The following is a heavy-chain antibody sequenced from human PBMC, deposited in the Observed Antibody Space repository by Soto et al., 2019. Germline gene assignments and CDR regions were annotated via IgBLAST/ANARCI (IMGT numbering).Heavy chain of an antibody. D-gene: IGHD6-13*01. CDR2: INHSGST. Sequence: SETLSLTCAVYGVSFSGYYWSWIRQPPGKGLEWIGEINHSGSTNYNPSLKSRVTISVDTSKNQFSLKLSSVTAADTAVYYCARNSSPYYFDYWGQGTLVTVSS. V-gene: IGHV4-34*01. J-gene: IGHJ4*02. CDR1: GVSFSGYY. CDR3: ARNSSPYYFDY.